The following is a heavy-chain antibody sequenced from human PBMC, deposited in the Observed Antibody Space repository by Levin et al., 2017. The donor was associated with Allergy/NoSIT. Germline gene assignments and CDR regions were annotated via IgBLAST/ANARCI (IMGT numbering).Heavy chain of an antibody. J-gene: IGHJ4*02. Sequence: AGESLKISCAASGFTFSSYSVTWVRQAPGKGLEWVSSISSSSSYMHYADSVKGRFTISRDNAKNSLFLQMNSLRAEDTAVYYCATNKVLYPMTHYKYWGQGTLVTVSS. D-gene: IGHD4/OR15-4a*01. CDR1: GFTFSSYS. CDR2: ISSSSSYM. CDR3: ATNKVLYPMTHYKY. V-gene: IGHV3-21*01.